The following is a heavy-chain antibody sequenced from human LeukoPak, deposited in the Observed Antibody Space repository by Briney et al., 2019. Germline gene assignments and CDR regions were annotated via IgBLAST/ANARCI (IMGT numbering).Heavy chain of an antibody. Sequence: SEALSLTCTVSGGSISSYYWSWIRQPPGKGLEWIGYMYYTGSGNYNPSLKSRATISEDTSKNQFSLKLNSVTAADTAVYYCARHGGGSYHTEFDYWGQGTLVTVSS. CDR3: ARHGGGSYHTEFDY. V-gene: IGHV4-59*08. D-gene: IGHD1-26*01. CDR1: GGSISSYY. CDR2: MYYTGSG. J-gene: IGHJ4*02.